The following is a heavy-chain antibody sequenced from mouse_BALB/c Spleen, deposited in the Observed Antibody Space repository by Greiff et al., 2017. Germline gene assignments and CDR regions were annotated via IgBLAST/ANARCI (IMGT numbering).Heavy chain of an antibody. CDR3: AATARAYYAMDY. Sequence: VQRKESGAELVKPGASVKLSCTASGFNIKDTYMHWVKQRPEQGLEWIGRIDPANGNTKYDPKFQGKATITADTSSNTAYLQLSSLTSEDTAVYYCAATARAYYAMDYWGQGTSVTVSS. J-gene: IGHJ4*01. D-gene: IGHD3-2*01. CDR1: GFNIKDTY. V-gene: IGHV14-3*02. CDR2: IDPANGNT.